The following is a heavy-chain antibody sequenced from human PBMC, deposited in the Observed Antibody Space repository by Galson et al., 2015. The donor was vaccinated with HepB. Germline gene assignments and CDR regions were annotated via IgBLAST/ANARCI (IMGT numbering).Heavy chain of an antibody. V-gene: IGHV3-30*04. CDR2: ISYDGSDK. Sequence: SLRLSCAASGFTFSSYAMHWVRQAPGKGLEWVAIISYDGSDKYYADSVKGRFTISRDNPKNTLYLQMNSLRAEDKAVYYCARGYSSGYYSKTPPFDYWGQGTLVTVSS. D-gene: IGHD3-22*01. J-gene: IGHJ4*02. CDR3: ARGYSSGYYSKTPPFDY. CDR1: GFTFSSYA.